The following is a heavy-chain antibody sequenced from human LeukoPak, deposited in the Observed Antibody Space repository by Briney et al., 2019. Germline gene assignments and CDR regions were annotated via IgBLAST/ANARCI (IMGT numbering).Heavy chain of an antibody. CDR1: GFTFSSYS. CDR3: ARGRSITLLRGVAMSDGFDI. V-gene: IGHV3-21*01. J-gene: IGHJ3*02. CDR2: IDTSAAYI. D-gene: IGHD3-10*01. Sequence: GGSLRLSCAASGFTFSSYSMNWVRQAPGKGLEWVSFIDTSAAYIYYGDSMRGRFTISRENAKNSLYLQMNGLRAEDTAVYYCARGRSITLLRGVAMSDGFDIWGQGTMVTVSS.